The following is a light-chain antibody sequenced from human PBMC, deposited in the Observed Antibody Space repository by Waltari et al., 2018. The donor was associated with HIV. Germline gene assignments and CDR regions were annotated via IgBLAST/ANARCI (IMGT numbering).Light chain of an antibody. CDR3: QVWDRSSDQVI. CDR1: NIESTS. CDR2: FDL. Sequence: YELTQPPSVSVAPGQTAMITCGGNNIESTSVQWYQQKPGTAPVLVIYFDLDRPSGIPERCSGAGSWNTANLTVSRVDAGDESDYYCQVWDRSSDQVIFGGGTKLTVL. V-gene: IGLV3-21*04. J-gene: IGLJ2*01.